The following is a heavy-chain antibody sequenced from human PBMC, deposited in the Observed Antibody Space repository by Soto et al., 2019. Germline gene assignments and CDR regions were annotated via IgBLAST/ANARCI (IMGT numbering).Heavy chain of an antibody. Sequence: QVHLVQSGAEEKGPGASVKISCKASGYTFTAYFLHWLRQAPGQRLEWMGWINPGNGDTKFSQKFQGRVTGTRDTFASTAYMELSSLRSEDTAVYYCARGPSSGAFDLWGQGTMVTVAS. D-gene: IGHD3-10*01. CDR1: GYTFTAYF. CDR3: ARGPSSGAFDL. V-gene: IGHV1-3*05. J-gene: IGHJ3*01. CDR2: INPGNGDT.